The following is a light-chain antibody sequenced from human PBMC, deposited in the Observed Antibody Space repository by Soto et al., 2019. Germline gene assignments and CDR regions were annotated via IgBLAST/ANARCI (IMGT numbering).Light chain of an antibody. CDR2: EVS. CDR1: SRDVGGYNY. J-gene: IGLJ2*01. CDR3: SSYTSSNVV. V-gene: IGLV2-14*01. Sequence: QSVLTQPASVSGSPGQSVTISCTGTSRDVGGYNYVSWYQQHTGKAPKLMIYEVSNRPSGVSNRFSGSKSGNTASLTSSGLQAEGEADYYCSSYTSSNVVFCGGTKLTVL.